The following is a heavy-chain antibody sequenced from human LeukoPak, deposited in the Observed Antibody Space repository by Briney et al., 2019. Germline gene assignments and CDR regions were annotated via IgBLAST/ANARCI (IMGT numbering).Heavy chain of an antibody. J-gene: IGHJ4*02. CDR3: ARRNDYVWGSYHFFDY. D-gene: IGHD3-16*02. Sequence: SETLSLTCTVSGYSISSGYYWAWIRQPPGKGLQWIGNIYHSGNTYYNPSLKSRVTISVDTSKNQFSLKLSSVTAADTAVYYCARRNDYVWGSYHFFDYWGQGTLVTVSS. V-gene: IGHV4-38-2*02. CDR2: IYHSGNT. CDR1: GYSISSGYY.